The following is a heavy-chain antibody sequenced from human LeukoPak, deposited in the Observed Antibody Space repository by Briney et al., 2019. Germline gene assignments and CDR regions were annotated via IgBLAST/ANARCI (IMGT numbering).Heavy chain of an antibody. D-gene: IGHD3-10*01. V-gene: IGHV3-74*03. CDR3: AKDYYGSLEY. J-gene: IGHJ4*02. Sequence: PGGSLRLSCAASGFTFSVAWMHWVRQAPGKGLVWVSVIKSDGGGTTYADSVKGRFTISRDNAKNTVYLQMNSLRDEDTALYYCAKDYYGSLEYWGQGTLVTVSS. CDR2: IKSDGGGT. CDR1: GFTFSVAW.